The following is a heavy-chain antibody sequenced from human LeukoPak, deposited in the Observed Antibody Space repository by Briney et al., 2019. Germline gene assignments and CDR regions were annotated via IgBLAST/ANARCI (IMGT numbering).Heavy chain of an antibody. Sequence: SETLSLTCAVSGYSISSGYYWGWIRRPPGKGLEWIGIIYHSGSTYYNPSLKRRVTISVDTSKNQFSLKLSSVPAPDTAVYYCARDDSQDIVVVPAAIGHWFPPWGQGTLVTVSS. V-gene: IGHV4-38-2*02. J-gene: IGHJ5*02. D-gene: IGHD2-2*01. CDR1: GYSISSGYY. CDR3: ARDDSQDIVVVPAAIGHWFPP. CDR2: IYHSGST.